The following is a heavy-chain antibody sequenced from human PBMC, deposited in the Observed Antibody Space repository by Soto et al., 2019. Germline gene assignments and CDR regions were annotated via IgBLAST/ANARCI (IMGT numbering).Heavy chain of an antibody. CDR1: GGSISSGDYY. CDR2: IYYSGST. Sequence: QVQLQESGPGLVKPSQTLSLTCTVSGGSISSGDYYWSWIRQPPGKGLEWIGYIYYSGSTYYNPSLKSRVTISVDTSKNQFSLKLSSVTAAGTAVYYCARMMGLGPYWFDPWGQGTLVTVSS. D-gene: IGHD6-19*01. V-gene: IGHV4-30-4*01. J-gene: IGHJ5*02. CDR3: ARMMGLGPYWFDP.